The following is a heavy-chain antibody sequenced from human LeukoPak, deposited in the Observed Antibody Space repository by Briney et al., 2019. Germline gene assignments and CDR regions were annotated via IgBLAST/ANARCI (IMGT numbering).Heavy chain of an antibody. CDR2: ISWNSGSI. Sequence: GGSLRLSCAASVFNFDDHAMNWVRQAPGKGLEWVSGISWNSGSIGYADSVKGRFTISRDNAKNSLYLQMNSLRAEDTALYYCAKSYGPGAFDYWGQGTLVTVSS. CDR3: AKSYGPGAFDY. CDR1: VFNFDDHA. J-gene: IGHJ4*02. D-gene: IGHD5-18*01. V-gene: IGHV3-9*01.